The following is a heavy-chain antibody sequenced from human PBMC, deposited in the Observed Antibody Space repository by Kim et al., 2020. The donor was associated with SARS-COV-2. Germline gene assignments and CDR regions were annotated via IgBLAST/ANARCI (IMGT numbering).Heavy chain of an antibody. CDR1: GFTVSSNY. CDR3: AREGDFWSGGYFDY. J-gene: IGHJ4*02. Sequence: GGSLRLSCAASGFTVSSNYMSWVRQAPGKGLEWVSVIYSGGSTYYADSVKGRFTISRDNSKNTLYLQMNSLRAEDTAVYYCAREGDFWSGGYFDYWGQGTLVTVSS. CDR2: IYSGGST. V-gene: IGHV3-53*01. D-gene: IGHD3-3*01.